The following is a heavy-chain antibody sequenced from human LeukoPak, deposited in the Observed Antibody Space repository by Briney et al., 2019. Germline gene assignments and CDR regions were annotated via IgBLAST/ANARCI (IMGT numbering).Heavy chain of an antibody. J-gene: IGHJ4*02. V-gene: IGHV1-8*01. CDR3: ARVLSITMSRVLGY. CDR1: GYTFTSYD. D-gene: IGHD3-10*02. CDR2: MNPNSGNT. Sequence: ASVKVSCKASGYTFTSYDINWVRQATGQGLEWMGWMNPNSGNTGYAQKFQGRVTMTRNTSISTAYMELSSLRSEDTAVYYCARVLSITMSRVLGYWGQGTLVTVSS.